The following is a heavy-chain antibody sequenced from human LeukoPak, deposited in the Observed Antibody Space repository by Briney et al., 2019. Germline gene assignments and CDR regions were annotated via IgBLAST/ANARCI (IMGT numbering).Heavy chain of an antibody. J-gene: IGHJ4*02. CDR2: IYSGGST. V-gene: IGHV3-66*01. D-gene: IGHD1-1*01. CDR3: ARGTPGTTPFDY. Sequence: PGGSLRLSCAASGFTVSSNYMSWVRQAPGKGLEWVSVIYSGGSTYYADSVEGRFTISRDNSKNTLYLQMNSLRAEDTAVYYCARGTPGTTPFDYWGQGTLVTVSS. CDR1: GFTVSSNY.